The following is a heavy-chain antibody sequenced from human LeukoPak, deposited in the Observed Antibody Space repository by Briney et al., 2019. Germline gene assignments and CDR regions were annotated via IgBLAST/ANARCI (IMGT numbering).Heavy chain of an antibody. CDR2: INPSGGST. D-gene: IGHD2-2*03. J-gene: IGHJ3*02. CDR3: ARRARGSWIKDAFDI. Sequence: GASVKVSCKASGYTFTSYYMHWVRQAPGQGPEWVGIINPSGGSTSYAQKFQGRVTMTRDTSTSTLYMELSSLRSEDTAFYYCARRARGSWIKDAFDIWGQGTMVTVSS. CDR1: GYTFTSYY. V-gene: IGHV1-46*01.